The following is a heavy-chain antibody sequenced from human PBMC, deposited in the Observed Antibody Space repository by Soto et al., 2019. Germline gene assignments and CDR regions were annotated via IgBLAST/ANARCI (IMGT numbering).Heavy chain of an antibody. CDR3: ARGRGGRGDY. D-gene: IGHD2-15*01. V-gene: IGHV1-69*02. Sequence: QVQLVQSGAEVKKPGSSVKVSCKASGGTFSSYTISWVRQAPGQGLEWMGWIIPSLGIANYAQKFQGRVTITADKSTSTAYVELSSLRAEDTAVYYCARGRGGRGDYWGQGTLVTVSS. CDR1: GGTFSSYT. J-gene: IGHJ4*02. CDR2: IIPSLGIA.